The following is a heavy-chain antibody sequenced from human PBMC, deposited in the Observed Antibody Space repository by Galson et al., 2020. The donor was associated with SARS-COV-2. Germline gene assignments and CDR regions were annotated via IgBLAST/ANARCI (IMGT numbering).Heavy chain of an antibody. CDR1: GFSLSTSGVA. Sequence: SGPTLVKPTQTLTLTCTFSGFSLSTSGVAVGWIRQPPGKALEWLAPIYWDDDKRYSPSLKSRLTITKDTSKNQVVLTMTNMDPVDTATYYCAHRDILLVGPPGFDYWGQGTLVTVSS. D-gene: IGHD2-8*02. CDR2: IYWDDDK. J-gene: IGHJ4*02. CDR3: AHRDILLVGPPGFDY. V-gene: IGHV2-5*02.